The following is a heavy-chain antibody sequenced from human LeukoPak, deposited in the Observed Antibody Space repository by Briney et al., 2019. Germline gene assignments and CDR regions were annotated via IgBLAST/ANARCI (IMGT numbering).Heavy chain of an antibody. J-gene: IGHJ4*02. CDR1: GFNFKNYT. D-gene: IGHD3-16*01. Sequence: PGGSLRLSCAASGFNFKNYTMNWVRQAPGKGLEWVSSISSTNTFIHYGNSMKGRFTISRDNAKDSLYLQLTSLRVDDTAVYYCARAVEPWGGVFGAWGQGTLVTVSS. CDR3: ARAVEPWGGVFGA. V-gene: IGHV3-21*01. CDR2: ISSTNTFI.